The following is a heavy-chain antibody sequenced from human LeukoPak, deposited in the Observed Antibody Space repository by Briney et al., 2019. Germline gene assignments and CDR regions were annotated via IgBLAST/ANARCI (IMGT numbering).Heavy chain of an antibody. CDR2: ISGSGGST. CDR3: AKDASVAGDIY. CDR1: GFTFSSYV. V-gene: IGHV3-23*01. Sequence: GGSLRLSCAASGFTFSSYVMSWVRQAPGKGLEWVSAISGSGGSTYYADSVKGRFTISRDNSKNTLYLQMNSLRADDTAVYYCAKDASVAGDIYWGQGTLVTVSS. J-gene: IGHJ4*02. D-gene: IGHD6-19*01.